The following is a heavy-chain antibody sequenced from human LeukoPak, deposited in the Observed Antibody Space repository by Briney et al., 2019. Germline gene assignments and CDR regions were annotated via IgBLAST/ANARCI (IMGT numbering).Heavy chain of an antibody. CDR3: ARDRYYYGSGSYLEDY. CDR1: GYTLTELS. D-gene: IGHD3-10*01. Sequence: ASVKVSCKVSGYTLTELSMHWVRQAPGKGLEWMGGFDPEDGETIYAQKFQGRVTMTEDTSTDTAYMELSSLRSDDTAVYYCARDRYYYGSGSYLEDYWGQGTLVTVSS. V-gene: IGHV1-24*01. CDR2: FDPEDGET. J-gene: IGHJ4*02.